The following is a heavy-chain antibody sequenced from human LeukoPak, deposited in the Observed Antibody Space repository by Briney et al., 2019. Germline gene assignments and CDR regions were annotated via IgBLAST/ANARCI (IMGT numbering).Heavy chain of an antibody. J-gene: IGHJ4*02. CDR1: GGSISSGDYY. Sequence: SETLSLTCTVSGGSISSGDYYWSWIRQPPGKGLEWIGYIYYSGSTYYNPSLKSRVTISVDTSKNQFSLKLSSVTAADTAVYYCARERSGAHFDYWGQETLVTVSS. CDR2: IYYSGST. D-gene: IGHD3-3*01. V-gene: IGHV4-30-4*01. CDR3: ARERSGAHFDY.